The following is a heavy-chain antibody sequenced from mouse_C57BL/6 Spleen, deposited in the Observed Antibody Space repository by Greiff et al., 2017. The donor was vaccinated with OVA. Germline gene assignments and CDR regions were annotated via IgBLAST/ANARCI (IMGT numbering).Heavy chain of an antibody. CDR1: GYAFTNYL. V-gene: IGHV1-54*01. CDR3: ARGGIYYDYDGRFAY. D-gene: IGHD2-4*01. J-gene: IGHJ3*01. CDR2: INPGSGGT. Sequence: VQLQQSGAELVRPGTSVKVSCKASGYAFTNYLIEWVKQRPGQGLEWIGVINPGSGGTNYNEKFKGKGTLTADKSSSTAYMQLSSLTSEDSAVYFCARGGIYYDYDGRFAYWGQGTLVTVSA.